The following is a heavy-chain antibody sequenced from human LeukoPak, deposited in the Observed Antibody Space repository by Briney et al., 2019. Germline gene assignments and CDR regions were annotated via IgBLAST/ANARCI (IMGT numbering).Heavy chain of an antibody. V-gene: IGHV1-18*01. D-gene: IGHD2-15*01. CDR2: ITTYNGDT. Sequence: GASVKVSCKASGYTFTSNVITWVRQAPGQGLEGMGYITTYNGDTNYAQKFQGRVTMTTDTSTSTAYMELSSLRSHDTAVYYCARGVVAATFYYYMDIWGKGTTVTVSS. J-gene: IGHJ6*03. CDR1: GYTFTSNV. CDR3: ARGVVAATFYYYMDI.